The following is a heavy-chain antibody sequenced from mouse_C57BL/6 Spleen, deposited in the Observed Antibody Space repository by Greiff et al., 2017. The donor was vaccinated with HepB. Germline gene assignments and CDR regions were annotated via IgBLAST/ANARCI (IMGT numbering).Heavy chain of an antibody. D-gene: IGHD2-4*01. CDR1: GFSLTSYG. CDR2: MWRGGST. CDR3: AKEGYYDYDGFYYAMDY. Sequence: QVQLKESGPGLVQPSQSLSITCTVSGFSLTSYGVHWVRQSPGQGLEWLGVMWRGGSTDYNAAFMSRLSITKDNSKSQVFFKMNSLQADDTAIYYCAKEGYYDYDGFYYAMDYWGQGTSVTVSS. V-gene: IGHV2-5*01. J-gene: IGHJ4*01.